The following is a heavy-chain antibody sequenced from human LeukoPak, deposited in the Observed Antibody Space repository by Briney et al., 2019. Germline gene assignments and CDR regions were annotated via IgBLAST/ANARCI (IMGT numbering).Heavy chain of an antibody. CDR2: ISYDGSNK. CDR1: GFTFSSYA. CDR3: ARADDTQYYYGSGD. Sequence: GALNLSCAASGFTFSSYAMHWGRRAPGKGVEGVAVISYDGSNKSYAPSVHGLFTISRDNSNNTLYLQMNSLRAEDTAVYYCARADDTQYYYGSGDWGQGTLVTVSS. J-gene: IGHJ4*02. D-gene: IGHD3-10*01. V-gene: IGHV3-30-3*01.